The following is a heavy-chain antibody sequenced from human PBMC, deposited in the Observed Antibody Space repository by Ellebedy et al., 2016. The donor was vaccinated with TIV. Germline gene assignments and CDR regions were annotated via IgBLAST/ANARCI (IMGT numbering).Heavy chain of an antibody. CDR2: IPHDGKDT. Sequence: GESLKISCAVSCFTFSRYGFHRVRPAPGEGLAWVAAIPHDGKDTFYAASVKGRFTISRDTSMKTVKVEMNSLRPEDTAVYFCAPDYIGNSGAYDTWGQGTLVIVSS. CDR1: CFTFSRYG. CDR3: APDYIGNSGAYDT. V-gene: IGHV3-30*02. D-gene: IGHD4-23*01. J-gene: IGHJ3*01.